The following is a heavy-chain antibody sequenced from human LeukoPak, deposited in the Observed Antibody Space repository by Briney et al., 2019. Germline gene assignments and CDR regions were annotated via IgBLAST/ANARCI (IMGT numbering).Heavy chain of an antibody. J-gene: IGHJ4*02. CDR3: ARDKEGVGATHFDY. CDR2: INWNGGST. CDR1: GFTFDDYG. D-gene: IGHD1-26*01. V-gene: IGHV3-20*04. Sequence: GGSLRLSCAASGFTFDDYGMSWVRQAPGKGLEWVSGINWNGGSTGYADSVKGRFTISRDNAKNSLYLQMNSLRAEDTALYYCARDKEGVGATHFDYWGQGTLVTVSS.